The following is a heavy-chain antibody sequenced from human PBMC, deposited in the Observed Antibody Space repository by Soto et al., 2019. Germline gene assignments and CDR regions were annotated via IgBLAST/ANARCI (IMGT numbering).Heavy chain of an antibody. Sequence: GGSLRLSCAASGFTFSSYGMHWVRQAPGKGLEWVAVISYDGSNKYYADSVKGRFTISRDNSKNTLYLQMYSLRAEDTAVYYCAKVGHSSSWYYFDYWGQGTLVTVSS. J-gene: IGHJ4*02. CDR2: ISYDGSNK. V-gene: IGHV3-30*18. D-gene: IGHD6-13*01. CDR3: AKVGHSSSWYYFDY. CDR1: GFTFSSYG.